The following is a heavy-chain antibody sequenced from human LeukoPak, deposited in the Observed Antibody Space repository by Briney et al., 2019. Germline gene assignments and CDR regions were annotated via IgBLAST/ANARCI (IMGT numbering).Heavy chain of an antibody. CDR3: SGDVFYGAGGYGMEV. Sequence: PSETLSLTCTVSGGSISSYYWSWIRQSPGTGLEWIGYIHYSGSTNYNPSLKSRVTISLDTSKKQFSLKLKSVTAADTAGYYCSGDVFYGAGGYGMEVWGQGTTATVSS. J-gene: IGHJ6*02. CDR1: GGSISSYY. CDR2: IHYSGST. V-gene: IGHV4-59*13. D-gene: IGHD3-10*01.